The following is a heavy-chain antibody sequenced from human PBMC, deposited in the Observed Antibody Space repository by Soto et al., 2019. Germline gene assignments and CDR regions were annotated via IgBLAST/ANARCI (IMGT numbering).Heavy chain of an antibody. V-gene: IGHV6-1*01. J-gene: IGHJ6*03. D-gene: IGHD1-1*01. Sequence: QSQTLSLTCAISGDSVSSNSAAWNWIRQSPSRGLEWLGRTYYRSKWYNDYAVSVKSRITINPDTSKNQFSLQLNSVTPEDTAVYYCARDLLTGTTPSYYYYYYYMDVWGKGTTVTVSS. CDR3: ARDLLTGTTPSYYYYYYYMDV. CDR1: GDSVSSNSAA. CDR2: TYYRSKWYN.